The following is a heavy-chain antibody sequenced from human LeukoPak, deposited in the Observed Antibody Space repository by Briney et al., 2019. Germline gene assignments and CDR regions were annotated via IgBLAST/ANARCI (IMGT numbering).Heavy chain of an antibody. CDR2: IYYSGST. D-gene: IGHD5-24*01. Sequence: PSETLSLTCTVSGGSISSSSYYWGWIRQPPGKRLEWIGSIYYSGSTYYNPSLKSRVTISVDTSKNQFSLKLSSVTAADTAVYYCARRRMATINNWGQGTLVTVSS. J-gene: IGHJ4*02. V-gene: IGHV4-39*01. CDR1: GGSISSSSYY. CDR3: ARRRMATINN.